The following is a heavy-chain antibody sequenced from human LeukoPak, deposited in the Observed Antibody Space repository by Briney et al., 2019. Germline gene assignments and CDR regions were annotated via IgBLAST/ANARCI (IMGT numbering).Heavy chain of an antibody. CDR3: ARDSSLMGFDY. CDR2: IKLDGSER. V-gene: IGHV3-7*01. CDR1: GFTFSSYW. Sequence: PGGSLRLSCVASGFTFSSYWMSWVRQAPGKGLEWVANIKLDGSERYYVDSVKGRFTISRDNAKNSLYLQVNSLRAEDTAVYYCARDSSLMGFDYWGQGTLVTVSS. D-gene: IGHD6-13*01. J-gene: IGHJ4*02.